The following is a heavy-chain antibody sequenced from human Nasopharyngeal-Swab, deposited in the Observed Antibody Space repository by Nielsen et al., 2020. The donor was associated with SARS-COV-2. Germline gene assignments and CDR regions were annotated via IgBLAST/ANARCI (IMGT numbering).Heavy chain of an antibody. J-gene: IGHJ6*03. CDR2: IIPIFGTA. D-gene: IGHD1-26*01. Sequence: WVRQAPGQGLEWMGGIIPIFGTANYAQKFQGRVTITADESTSTAYMELSSLRSEDTAVYYCARDRVPLYSGSYSLYYYYYMDVWDKGTTVTVSS. CDR3: ARDRVPLYSGSYSLYYYYYMDV. V-gene: IGHV1-69*01.